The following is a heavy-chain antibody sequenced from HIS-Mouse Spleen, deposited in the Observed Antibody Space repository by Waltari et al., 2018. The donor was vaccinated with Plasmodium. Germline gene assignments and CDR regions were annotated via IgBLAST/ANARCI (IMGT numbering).Heavy chain of an antibody. CDR3: ARDPDSSSWFDY. CDR2: NNPNSGGT. J-gene: IGHJ4*02. V-gene: IGHV1-2*02. D-gene: IGHD6-13*01. Sequence: QVPLVQSVAEVKKPAASVKVSFKPSGSIFTGSYMLRVRQAPGQGLEWMGWNNPNSGGTNYAQKFQGRVTMTRDTSISTAYMELSRLRSDDTAVYYCARDPDSSSWFDYWGQGTLVTVSS. CDR1: GSIFTGSY.